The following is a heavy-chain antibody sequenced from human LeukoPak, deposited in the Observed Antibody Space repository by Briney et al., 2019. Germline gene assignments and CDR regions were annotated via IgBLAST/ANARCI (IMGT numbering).Heavy chain of an antibody. CDR1: GGSFSSYY. J-gene: IGHJ4*02. CDR2: IYYSRST. D-gene: IGHD5-18*01. CDR3: ASSGYSYGYPGFDY. V-gene: IGHV4-59*08. Sequence: SETLSLTCTVSGGSFSSYYWSWIRQPPGKGLEWIGYIYYSRSTNYNPSLKSRVTISVDPSKNQFSLKLSSVTAADTAVYYCASSGYSYGYPGFDYWGQGTLVTVSS.